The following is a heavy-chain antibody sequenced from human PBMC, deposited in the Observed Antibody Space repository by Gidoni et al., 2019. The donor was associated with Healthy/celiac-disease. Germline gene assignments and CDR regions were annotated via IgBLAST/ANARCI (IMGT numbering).Heavy chain of an antibody. CDR1: GYTFTSHY. CDR3: ARDIVVVPAARWGWFDP. V-gene: IGHV1-46*01. Sequence: QVQLVQSGAEVKKPGASVKVSCKASGYTFTSHYMHWVRQAPGQGLEWMGIINPSGGSTSYAQKFQGRVTMTRDTSTSTVYMELSSLRSEDTAVYYCARDIVVVPAARWGWFDPWGQGTLVTVSS. D-gene: IGHD2-2*01. CDR2: INPSGGST. J-gene: IGHJ5*02.